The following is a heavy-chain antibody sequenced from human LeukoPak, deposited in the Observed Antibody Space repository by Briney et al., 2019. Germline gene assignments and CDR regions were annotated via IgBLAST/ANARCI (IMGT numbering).Heavy chain of an antibody. D-gene: IGHD4-17*01. CDR3: AKAPTVAPEYFQH. CDR2: ISGSGGST. Sequence: GGSLRLSCAASGFTFSSYAMSWVRQAPGKGLEWVSAISGSGGSTYYADSVKGRFTIPRDNSKNTLYLQMNSLRAEDTAVYYCAKAPTVAPEYFQHWGQGTLVTVSS. V-gene: IGHV3-23*01. J-gene: IGHJ1*01. CDR1: GFTFSSYA.